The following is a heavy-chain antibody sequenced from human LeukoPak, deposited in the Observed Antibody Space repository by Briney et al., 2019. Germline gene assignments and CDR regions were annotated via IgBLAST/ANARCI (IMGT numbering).Heavy chain of an antibody. CDR3: ARLGSGWFRRVGWFDP. Sequence: PSETLSLTCTVSGASLSSSGYYWGWIRQPPGKGLEWIGSVYYSGSTYYNPSLKSRVTISVDTSKNQFSLKLSSVTAADTAVYYCARLGSGWFRRVGWFDPWGQGTLVTVSS. CDR1: GASLSSSGYY. J-gene: IGHJ5*02. V-gene: IGHV4-39*07. D-gene: IGHD6-19*01. CDR2: VYYSGST.